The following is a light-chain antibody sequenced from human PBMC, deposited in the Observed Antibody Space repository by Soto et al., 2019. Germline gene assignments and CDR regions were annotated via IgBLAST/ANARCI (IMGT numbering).Light chain of an antibody. CDR2: AAS. V-gene: IGKV1-39*01. CDR1: QSISSY. J-gene: IGKJ5*01. CDR3: QQSYSTLTIT. Sequence: DIQMPQSPSSLSASVGDRVTITCRASQSISSYLNWYQQKPGKAPKLLIYAASSLQSGVPSSFSGSGSGTDFTLTISSLQPEDFATYYCQQSYSTLTITFGQGTRLEIK.